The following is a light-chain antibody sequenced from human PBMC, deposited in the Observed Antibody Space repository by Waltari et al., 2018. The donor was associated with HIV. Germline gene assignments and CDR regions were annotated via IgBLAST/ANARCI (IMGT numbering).Light chain of an antibody. Sequence: SALTQPASVSGSPGQSVTISCTGTSYEFDLHNFLSWYQQHPGKAPPLIIFGVNSRPSGISSRFPASKSGDTASLTISGLQSGDEADYYCTTYTAKDSLLIGSGTKLTVL. V-gene: IGLV2-14*01. CDR2: GVN. J-gene: IGLJ2*01. CDR3: TTYTAKDSLL. CDR1: SYEFDLHNF.